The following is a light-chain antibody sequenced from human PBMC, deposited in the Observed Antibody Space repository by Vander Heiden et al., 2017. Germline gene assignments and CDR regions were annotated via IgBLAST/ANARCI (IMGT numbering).Light chain of an antibody. CDR1: SSNIGAGYD. CDR2: GNS. V-gene: IGLV1-40*01. J-gene: IGLJ2*01. Sequence: QSVLTQPPSVSGAPGQRVPISCTGSSSNIGAGYDVHWYQQLPGTAPKLLIYGNSNRPSGVPDRFSGSKSGTSASLAITGLQAEDEADYYCQSYDSSLSGSGTVFGGGTKLTVL. CDR3: QSYDSSLSGSGTV.